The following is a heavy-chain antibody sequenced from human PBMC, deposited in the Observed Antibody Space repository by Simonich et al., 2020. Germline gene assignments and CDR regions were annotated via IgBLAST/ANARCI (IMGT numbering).Heavy chain of an antibody. CDR3: ARDGLGTAYYYYMDV. V-gene: IGHV3-7*01. CDR1: GFTFSSYW. D-gene: IGHD7-27*01. CDR2: IKQDGSEK. Sequence: EVQLVESGGGLVQPGGSLRLSCAASGFTFSSYWMSWVRQAPGEGLEWVANIKQDGSEKCYVDSVKGRFTNSRDNAKNSMYLQMNSLRAEDTAVYYCARDGLGTAYYYYMDVWGKGTTVTVSS. J-gene: IGHJ6*03.